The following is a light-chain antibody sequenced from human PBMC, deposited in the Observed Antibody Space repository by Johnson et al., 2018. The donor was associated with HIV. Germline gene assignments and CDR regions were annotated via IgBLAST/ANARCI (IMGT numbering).Light chain of an antibody. CDR1: DSDIGNNY. Sequence: VLTQPPSVSAAPGQKVTISCFGSDSDIGNNYVSWYQQLPGTAPKLLIYDNNKRPSGIPDRFSGSKSGTSATLGITGLQTGDEADYYCETWVSSLCGGFGTGTKVTVL. V-gene: IGLV1-51*01. CDR3: ETWVSSLCGG. CDR2: DNN. J-gene: IGLJ1*01.